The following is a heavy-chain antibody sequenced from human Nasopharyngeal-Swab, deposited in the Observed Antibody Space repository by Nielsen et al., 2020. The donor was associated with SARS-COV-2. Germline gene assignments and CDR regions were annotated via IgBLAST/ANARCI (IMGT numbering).Heavy chain of an antibody. CDR1: GGSISSGGYY. D-gene: IGHD6-19*01. J-gene: IGHJ4*02. CDR3: ARVRWQWLVKDMKRNYFDY. Sequence: SETLSLTCTVSGGSISSGGYYWSWIRQHPGKGLEWIGYIYYSGSTYYNPSLKSRVTISVDTSKNQFSLKLSSVTAADTAVYYCARVRWQWLVKDMKRNYFDYWGQGTLVTVSS. V-gene: IGHV4-31*03. CDR2: IYYSGST.